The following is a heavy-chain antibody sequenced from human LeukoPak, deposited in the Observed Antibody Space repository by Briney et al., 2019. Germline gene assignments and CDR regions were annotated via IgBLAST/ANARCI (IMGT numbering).Heavy chain of an antibody. Sequence: GGSLRLSCAASGFTVSSNYMSWVRQAPGKGLEWVSVIYSGGSTYYADSVKGRFTISRDNSKNTLYLQMNSLRAEDTAVYYCARHYSSGWYPMYYFDYWGQGTLVTVSS. D-gene: IGHD6-19*01. CDR2: IYSGGST. J-gene: IGHJ4*02. V-gene: IGHV3-53*01. CDR1: GFTVSSNY. CDR3: ARHYSSGWYPMYYFDY.